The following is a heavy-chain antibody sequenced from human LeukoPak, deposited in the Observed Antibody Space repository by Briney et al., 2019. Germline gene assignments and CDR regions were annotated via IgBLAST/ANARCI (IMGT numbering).Heavy chain of an antibody. J-gene: IGHJ6*02. V-gene: IGHV3-30-3*01. Sequence: GGSLRLSCAASGFTFSSYAMHWVRQAPGKGLEWVAVISYDGSNKYYADSVKGRFTISRDNSKNTLYLQMNSLRAEDTAVYYCARDCSGGSCYYGMDVWGQGTTVTVS. CDR2: ISYDGSNK. CDR1: GFTFSSYA. D-gene: IGHD2-15*01. CDR3: ARDCSGGSCYYGMDV.